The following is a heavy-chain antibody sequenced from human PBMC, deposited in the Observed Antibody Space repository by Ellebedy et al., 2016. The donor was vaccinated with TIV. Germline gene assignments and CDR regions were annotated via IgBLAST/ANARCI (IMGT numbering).Heavy chain of an antibody. CDR1: GGSISSSSYY. Sequence: MPSETLSLTCTVSGGSISSSSYYWGLIRQPPGKGLEWIGSIYYSGSTYYNPSLKSRVTISVDTSKNQFSLKLSSVTAADTAVYYCARHSTRRQLWLEPFDYWGQGTLVTVSS. V-gene: IGHV4-39*01. D-gene: IGHD5-18*01. CDR3: ARHSTRRQLWLEPFDY. J-gene: IGHJ4*02. CDR2: IYYSGST.